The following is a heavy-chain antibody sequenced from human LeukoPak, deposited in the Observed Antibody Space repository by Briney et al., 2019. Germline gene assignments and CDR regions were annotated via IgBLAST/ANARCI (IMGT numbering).Heavy chain of an antibody. CDR2: IRHDESEI. V-gene: IGHV3-7*01. J-gene: IGHJ4*02. Sequence: GGSLRLSCAASGFTFTNYWMSWVRQPPGKGLEWVANIRHDESEIYYVDSVKGRFTISRDNAKNSLYLQMNSLRAEDTAVYYCARDVYYGSGSPRLDYWGQGTLVTVSS. CDR3: ARDVYYGSGSPRLDY. CDR1: GFTFTNYW. D-gene: IGHD3-10*01.